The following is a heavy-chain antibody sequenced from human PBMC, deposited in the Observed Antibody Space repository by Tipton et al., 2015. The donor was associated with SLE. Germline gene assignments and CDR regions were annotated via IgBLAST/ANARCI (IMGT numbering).Heavy chain of an antibody. CDR3: AKGITPYTIGRSNWFDS. CDR1: GFTFGDYA. V-gene: IGHV3-9*01. CDR2: ISWNSGGI. D-gene: IGHD6-19*01. Sequence: SLRLSCAASGFTFGDYAMHWVRQGPGKGLEWVSGISWNSGGIGYADSVKGRFTIYRDNAKNSLFLQLNSLRADDTAFYYCAKGITPYTIGRSNWFDSWGQGTLVTVSS. J-gene: IGHJ5*01.